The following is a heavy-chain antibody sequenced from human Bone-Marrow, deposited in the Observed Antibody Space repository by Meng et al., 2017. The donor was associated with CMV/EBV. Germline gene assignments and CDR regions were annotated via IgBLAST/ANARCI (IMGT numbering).Heavy chain of an antibody. D-gene: IGHD3-3*01. J-gene: IGHJ4*02. CDR1: GFTFSDYY. CDR3: TRGSLGSGSCY. V-gene: IGHV3-49*03. Sequence: GESLKISCAASGFTFSDYYMSWIRQAPGKGLEWVGFIRSKAYGGTTEYAASVKGRFTISRDDSKSIAYLQMNSLKTEDTAVYYCTRGSLGSGSCYWGQGTLVTVSS. CDR2: IRSKAYGGTT.